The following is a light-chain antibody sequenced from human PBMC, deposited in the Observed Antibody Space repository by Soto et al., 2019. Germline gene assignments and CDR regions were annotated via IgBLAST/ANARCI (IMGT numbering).Light chain of an antibody. CDR2: GAS. V-gene: IGKV3-15*01. CDR3: QQYYNWPPYT. CDR1: QSVARN. J-gene: IGKJ2*01. Sequence: EIVMTQSPATLSVSPGGRATLSCRASQSVARNLAWYQQKPGQAPRLLIHGASTRANGIPTRFSGSGSGTDFTLIISSLQSEDFAIYYCQQYYNWPPYTFGQGTKLEIK.